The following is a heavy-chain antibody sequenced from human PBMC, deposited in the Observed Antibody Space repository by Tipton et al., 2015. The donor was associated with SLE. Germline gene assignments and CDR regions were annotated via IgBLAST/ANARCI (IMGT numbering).Heavy chain of an antibody. CDR2: IYASGGT. CDR3: ATRFSSSWYRGGMDV. CDR1: GGSITSHS. V-gene: IGHV4-4*08. J-gene: IGHJ6*02. Sequence: TLSLTCTVSGGSITSHSWSWIRQPPGKGLEWIGRIYASGGTNYNPSLKSRVTISVDTSKNQFSLKLSSVTAADTAVYYCATRFSSSWYRGGMDVWGQGTTVTVSS. D-gene: IGHD6-13*01.